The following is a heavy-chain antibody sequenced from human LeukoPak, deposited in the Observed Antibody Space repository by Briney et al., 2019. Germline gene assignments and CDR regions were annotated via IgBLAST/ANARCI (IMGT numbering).Heavy chain of an antibody. J-gene: IGHJ5*02. D-gene: IGHD6-13*01. CDR2: IWYGGSNK. Sequence: GRSLRLSCAASGFTFSSYGMHWVRQAPGKGLEWVAVIWYGGSNKYYADSVKGRFTISRDNSKNTLYLQMNSLRVEDTAVYYCASRSINWYRGNNWFDPWGQGTLVTVSS. V-gene: IGHV3-33*08. CDR3: ASRSINWYRGNNWFDP. CDR1: GFTFSSYG.